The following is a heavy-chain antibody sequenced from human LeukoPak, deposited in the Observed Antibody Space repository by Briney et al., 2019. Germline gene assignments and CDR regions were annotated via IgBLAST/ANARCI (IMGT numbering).Heavy chain of an antibody. CDR3: AGEGHLHRLFDY. CDR1: GGTFSSYA. V-gene: IGHV1-69*05. J-gene: IGHJ4*02. CDR2: IIPIFGTA. Sequence: SVKVSCKASGGTFSSYAISWVRQAPGQGLEWMGGIIPIFGTANYAQKFQGRVTITTDESTSTAYMELSSLRSEDTAVYYCAGEGHLHRLFDYWGQGTLVTVSS.